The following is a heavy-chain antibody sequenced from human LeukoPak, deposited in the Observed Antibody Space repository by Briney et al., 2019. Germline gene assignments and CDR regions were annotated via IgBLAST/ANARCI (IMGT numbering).Heavy chain of an antibody. J-gene: IGHJ4*02. CDR1: GFTFSDYY. V-gene: IGHV3-11*01. CDR2: ISSSGSTI. CDR3: ARWGSRDDILEY. Sequence: GGPLRLSCAASGFTFSDYYMSWIRQAPGKGLEWVSYISSSGSTISYAEYVKCRFTISRDNAKNSLYLQMNSLRAEDTAVYYCARWGSRDDILEYWGQGTLVTVSS. D-gene: IGHD3-9*01.